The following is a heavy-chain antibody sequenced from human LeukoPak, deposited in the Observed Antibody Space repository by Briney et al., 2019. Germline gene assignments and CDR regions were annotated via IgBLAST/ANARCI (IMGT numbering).Heavy chain of an antibody. J-gene: IGHJ3*02. V-gene: IGHV3-53*01. Sequence: GGSLRLSRAASGFTVSSNYMSWVRQAPGKGLEWVSVIYSGGSTYYADSVKGRFTISRDNSKNTLYVQMNSLRAEDTAVYYCARMTPMNAFEIWGQGTMVTVSS. CDR1: GFTVSSNY. CDR3: ARMTPMNAFEI. CDR2: IYSGGST.